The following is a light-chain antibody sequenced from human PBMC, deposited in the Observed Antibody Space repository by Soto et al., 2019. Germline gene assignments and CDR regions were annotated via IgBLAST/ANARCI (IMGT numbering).Light chain of an antibody. V-gene: IGLV2-14*01. Sequence: QSVLTQPGSVSGSPGQSITISCTGTSSDVGGYNSVSWYQQHPGKAPKLIIYEVTHRPSGVSNRFYGSQSANTSSLTISGLQAEDEADYYCCSFTTSTSYVFGNGNKVTV. J-gene: IGLJ1*01. CDR2: EVT. CDR3: CSFTTSTSYV. CDR1: SSDVGGYNS.